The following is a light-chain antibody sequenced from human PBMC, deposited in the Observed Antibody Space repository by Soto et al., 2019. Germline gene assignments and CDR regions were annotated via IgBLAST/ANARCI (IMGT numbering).Light chain of an antibody. V-gene: IGKV3-20*01. J-gene: IGKJ2*01. CDR1: ESVSTSF. CDR3: QQYGTLPYT. Sequence: EIVVTQSAGTLSLSPGERATLSCRASESVSTSFLAWYQHKPGQTPRLLIKATSTRATGIPDRFSGSGSGTDFALSISRLEPGDFAIYSCQQYGTLPYTFGRGTKVDIK. CDR2: ATS.